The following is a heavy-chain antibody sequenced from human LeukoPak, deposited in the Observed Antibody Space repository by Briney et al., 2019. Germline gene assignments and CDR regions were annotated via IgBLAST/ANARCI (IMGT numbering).Heavy chain of an antibody. Sequence: SETLSLTCTVSGVSISGFYWNWIRQPPRKGLEWVGYSHTGGSISSNPSLNSRVACSLDTSTNQVSLRLNSVTATDTAVYYCARHRGGFGEGEFDYCGQGIPVTVST. V-gene: IGHV4-4*08. CDR2: SHTGGSI. J-gene: IGHJ4*02. D-gene: IGHD3-10*01. CDR1: GVSISGFY. CDR3: ARHRGGFGEGEFDY.